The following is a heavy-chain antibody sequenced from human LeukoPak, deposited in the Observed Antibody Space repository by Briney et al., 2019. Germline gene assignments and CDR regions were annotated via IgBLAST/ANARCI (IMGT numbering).Heavy chain of an antibody. Sequence: ASVKVSCKAPGYTFTSYGISWVRQAPGQGLEWMGWISAYNGNTNYAQKLQGRVTMTTDTSTSTAYMELRSLRSDDTAVYYCARTITIFGVVPGDYWGQGTLVTVSS. D-gene: IGHD3-3*01. CDR1: GYTFTSYG. J-gene: IGHJ4*02. CDR2: ISAYNGNT. V-gene: IGHV1-18*01. CDR3: ARTITIFGVVPGDY.